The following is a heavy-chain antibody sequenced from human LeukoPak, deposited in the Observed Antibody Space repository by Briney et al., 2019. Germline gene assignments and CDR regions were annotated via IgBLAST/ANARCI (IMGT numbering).Heavy chain of an antibody. Sequence: SETLSLTCTVSGGSISSYDWSWIRQPPGKGLEWIGYFYYTGSTKYNPSLKSRVTISVDTSKNQISLDLSSVTAADTAVYYCARHFRGYGSFDYWGQGTLVTVSS. J-gene: IGHJ4*02. CDR3: ARHFRGYGSFDY. CDR2: FYYTGST. D-gene: IGHD5-12*01. CDR1: GGSISSYD. V-gene: IGHV4-59*08.